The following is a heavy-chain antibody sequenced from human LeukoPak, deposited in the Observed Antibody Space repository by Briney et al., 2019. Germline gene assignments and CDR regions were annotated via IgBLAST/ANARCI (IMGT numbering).Heavy chain of an antibody. J-gene: IGHJ4*02. CDR3: ARVKASSTSWTFDQ. CDR2: IYSSGST. Sequence: SETPSLTCSVSGGSTNSYYWSWIRQSGGKGLEWIGRIYSSGSTVYNPSLNSRLTMSIDTSKNQFSLTLKSVTATDTAVYYCARVKASSTSWTFDQWGQGALVTVSS. D-gene: IGHD2-2*01. CDR1: GGSTNSYY. V-gene: IGHV4-4*07.